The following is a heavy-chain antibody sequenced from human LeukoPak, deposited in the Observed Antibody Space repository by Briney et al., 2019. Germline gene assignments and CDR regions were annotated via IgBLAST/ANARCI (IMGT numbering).Heavy chain of an antibody. J-gene: IGHJ3*02. Sequence: SETLSLTCRVSGGSIIRGADYGTWIRKLPGKALEWIGYINHSGGTYYNPSLRSRLSLSADTSQNQFSLRLTSVTAADTAVYYCARIGARAVVVINLIHAFDIWGQGTMVAVSS. CDR1: GGSIIRGADY. CDR3: ARIGARAVVVINLIHAFDI. CDR2: INHSGGT. V-gene: IGHV4-31*03. D-gene: IGHD3-22*01.